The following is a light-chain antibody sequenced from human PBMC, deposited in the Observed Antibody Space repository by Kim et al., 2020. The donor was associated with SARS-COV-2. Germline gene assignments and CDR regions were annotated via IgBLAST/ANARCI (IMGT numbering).Light chain of an antibody. CDR2: EAS. V-gene: IGKV3-11*01. Sequence: PPEEPATLPCRASQRISRYLAWYQHKPGQAPRLLIFEASKRATGIPARFSGSGSGTDFTLTISSLEAEDSAVYYCQQGANWPTFGPGTRVEIK. CDR3: QQGANWPT. CDR1: QRISRY. J-gene: IGKJ1*01.